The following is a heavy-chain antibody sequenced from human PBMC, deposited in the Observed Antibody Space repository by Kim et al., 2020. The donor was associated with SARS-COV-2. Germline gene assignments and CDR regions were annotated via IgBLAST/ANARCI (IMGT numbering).Heavy chain of an antibody. CDR1: GFTFGDYA. CDR2: ISSKASGGTT. CDR3: TRDAFWSGYLRF. J-gene: IGHJ1*01. V-gene: IGHV3-49*04. Sequence: GGSLRLSCTASGFTFGDYAMSWVRQAPGKGLEWVGFISSKASGGTTEYAASVKGRFTISRDDSKSIAYLQMNSLKTEDTAVYYCTRDAFWSGYLRFWGQG. D-gene: IGHD3-3*01.